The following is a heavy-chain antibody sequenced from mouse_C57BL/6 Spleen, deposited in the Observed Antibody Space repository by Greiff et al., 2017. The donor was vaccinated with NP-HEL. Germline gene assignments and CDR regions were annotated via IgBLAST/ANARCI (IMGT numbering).Heavy chain of an antibody. CDR2: IWSGGST. Sequence: QVQLKQSGPGLVQPSQSLSITCTVSGFSLTSYGVHWVRQSPGKGLEWLGVIWSGGSTYYNAAFISRLSISKDNSKSQVFVKMNSLQADDTAIYYCARLEYDYENYWGQGTLVTVSA. J-gene: IGHJ3*01. CDR1: GFSLTSYG. D-gene: IGHD2-4*01. V-gene: IGHV2-2*01. CDR3: ARLEYDYENY.